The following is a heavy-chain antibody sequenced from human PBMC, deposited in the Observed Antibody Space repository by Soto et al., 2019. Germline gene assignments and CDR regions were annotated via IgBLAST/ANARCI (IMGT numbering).Heavy chain of an antibody. CDR2: INTLSSAI. V-gene: IGHV3-11*01. D-gene: IGHD6-19*01. Sequence: GGSLRLSCTGSGFTFSDYYMTWIRQAPGKGLEWVSYINTLSSAIYYADSVKGRFTISRDNAKNSLYLQMNSLRAEDTAVYYCARRLQWQLRPLDSWGRGTLVTVSS. CDR1: GFTFSDYY. CDR3: ARRLQWQLRPLDS. J-gene: IGHJ4*02.